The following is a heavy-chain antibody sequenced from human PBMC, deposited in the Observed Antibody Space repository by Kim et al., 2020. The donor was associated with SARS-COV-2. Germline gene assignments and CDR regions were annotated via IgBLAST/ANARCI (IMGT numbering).Heavy chain of an antibody. J-gene: IGHJ4*02. CDR1: GFTFNTYG. D-gene: IGHD1-26*01. CDR3: EKSFSGSYFGYDY. V-gene: IGHV3-30*18. Sequence: GGSLRLSCAASGFTFNTYGMHWVRQAPGKGLEWVAVISYDGSNKYYADSGKGRFTISRDNSKNTLYLQMNSLRIEDTAVYYCEKSFSGSYFGYDYWGQGTLGTVSS. CDR2: ISYDGSNK.